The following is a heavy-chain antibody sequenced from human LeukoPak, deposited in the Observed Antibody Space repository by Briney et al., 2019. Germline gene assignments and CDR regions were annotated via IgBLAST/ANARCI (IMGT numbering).Heavy chain of an antibody. J-gene: IGHJ4*02. D-gene: IGHD4-11*01. V-gene: IGHV3-23*01. Sequence: GGSLRLSCAASGFTFSSYAMSWVRQAPGKGLEWVSAISGSGGSTYYADSVKGRFTISRDNSKNTLYLQMNSLRAEDTAVYYCAKGPDSDYVEGYFDYWGQGTLVTVSS. CDR3: AKGPDSDYVEGYFDY. CDR2: ISGSGGST. CDR1: GFTFSSYA.